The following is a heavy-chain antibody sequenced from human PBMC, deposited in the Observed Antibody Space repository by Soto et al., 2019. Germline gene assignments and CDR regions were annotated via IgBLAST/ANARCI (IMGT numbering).Heavy chain of an antibody. CDR1: GFTFSDYY. Sequence: PGGSLRLSCAASGFTFSDYYMSWIRHAPGKGLEWVSYISSSGSTIYYADSVKGRFTISRDNAKNSLYLQMNSLRAEDTAVYYCARIGRDYDFWSGYYKETDAFDIWGQGTMVTVSS. V-gene: IGHV3-11*01. D-gene: IGHD3-3*01. CDR3: ARIGRDYDFWSGYYKETDAFDI. J-gene: IGHJ3*02. CDR2: ISSSGSTI.